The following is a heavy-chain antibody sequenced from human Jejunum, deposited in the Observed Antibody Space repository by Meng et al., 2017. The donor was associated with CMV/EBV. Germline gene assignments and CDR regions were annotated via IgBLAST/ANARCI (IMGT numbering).Heavy chain of an antibody. D-gene: IGHD3/OR15-3a*01. CDR1: GFTFSYYA. CDR3: ATYYTGNYYFFDF. J-gene: IGHJ6*02. V-gene: IGHV3-23*01. Sequence: CAASGFTFSYYAMSWVRQAPGKGLEWVSTIVGGGGSTYYPDSVKGRFTISRDNYKNTLYLQMNSLRAEDTALYYCATYYTGNYYFFDFWGQGTTVTVS. CDR2: IVGGGGST.